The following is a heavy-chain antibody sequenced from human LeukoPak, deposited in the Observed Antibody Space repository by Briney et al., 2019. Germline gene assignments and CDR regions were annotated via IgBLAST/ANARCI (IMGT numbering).Heavy chain of an antibody. V-gene: IGHV3-74*01. Sequence: GGSLRLSCAASGFTFSSYWMHWVRQAPGKGLVWVSRIHSDGTTTNYADSVKGRLTISRDNAKNSLYLQMNSLRAEDKALYYCARDQPSYYYDSSGYYSDYWGQGTLVTVSS. D-gene: IGHD3-22*01. CDR3: ARDQPSYYYDSSGYYSDY. CDR1: GFTFSSYW. J-gene: IGHJ4*02. CDR2: IHSDGTTT.